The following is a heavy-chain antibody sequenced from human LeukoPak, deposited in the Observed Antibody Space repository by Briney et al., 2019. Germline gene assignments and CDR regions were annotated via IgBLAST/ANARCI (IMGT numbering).Heavy chain of an antibody. CDR3: ARGLKFDP. V-gene: IGHV4-34*01. CDR1: GGSFSGYY. J-gene: IGHJ5*02. Sequence: SETLSLTCAVYGGSFSGYYWSWVRQPPGKGLEWIGEINHSGSTNYNPSLKSRVTISVDTSKNQFSLKLSSVTAADTAVYYCARGLKFDPWGQGTLVTVSS. CDR2: INHSGST.